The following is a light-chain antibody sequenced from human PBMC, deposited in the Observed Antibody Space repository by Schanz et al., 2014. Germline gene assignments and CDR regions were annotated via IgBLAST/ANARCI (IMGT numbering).Light chain of an antibody. J-gene: IGKJ3*01. CDR3: HQYINSPFT. CDR1: QSVNSNY. CDR2: DAS. Sequence: EIVMTQSPATLSVSPGERATLSCRASQSVNSNYLAWYQQKPGQAPRLLIYDASNRATGIPARFSGSGSGTDFTLTISRLDPEDFAVYYCHQYINSPFTFGPGTKLDLK. V-gene: IGKV3-20*01.